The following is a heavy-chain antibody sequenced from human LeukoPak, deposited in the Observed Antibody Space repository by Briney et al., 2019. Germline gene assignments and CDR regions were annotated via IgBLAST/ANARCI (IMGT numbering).Heavy chain of an antibody. D-gene: IGHD1-26*01. CDR3: ARGSFTRQLRWFDP. V-gene: IGHV4-39*07. Sequence: SETLSLTCTVSGGSISSSSYYWGWIRQPPGKGLEWIGSIYYSGSTYYNPSLKSRVTISVDTSKNQFSLKLSSVTAADTAVYYWARGSFTRQLRWFDPWGQGTLVTVSS. CDR2: IYYSGST. CDR1: GGSISSSSYY. J-gene: IGHJ5*02.